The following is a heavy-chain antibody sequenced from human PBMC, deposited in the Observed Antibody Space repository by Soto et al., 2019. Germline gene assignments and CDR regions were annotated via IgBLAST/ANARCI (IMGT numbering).Heavy chain of an antibody. CDR2: IYHNGRF. V-gene: IGHV4-4*02. D-gene: IGHD3-22*01. CDR1: GGSITSNW. CDR3: ARSPDSSGYYPRWYYYGMDV. J-gene: IGHJ6*02. Sequence: PSETLSLTCAVSGGSITSNWWSWVRQPPGKGLEWIGEIYHNGRFNYNPSLRSRLTISIDKSKNQLSLKLTSVTAADTAVHYCARSPDSSGYYPRWYYYGMDVWGQGTTVTVS.